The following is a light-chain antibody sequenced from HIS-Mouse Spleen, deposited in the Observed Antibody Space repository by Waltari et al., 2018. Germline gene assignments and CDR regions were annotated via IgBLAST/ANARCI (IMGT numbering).Light chain of an antibody. V-gene: IGLV2-14*03. CDR1: SSDVGGYNY. CDR2: DVS. Sequence: QSALTQPASVSGSPGQSITIPGTGTSSDVGGYNYVSWYQQHPGKAPKLTIYDVSNRPSGVSNRFSGSKSGNTASLTISGLQAEDEADYYCSSYTSSSFNVVFGGGTKLTVL. J-gene: IGLJ2*01. CDR3: SSYTSSSFNVV.